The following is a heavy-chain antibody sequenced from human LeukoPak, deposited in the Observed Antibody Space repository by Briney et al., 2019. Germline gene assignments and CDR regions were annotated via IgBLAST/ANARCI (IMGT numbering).Heavy chain of an antibody. CDR1: GYTFTSYA. CDR2: INAGNGNT. CDR3: ARMVRGVGCWFDP. V-gene: IGHV1-3*01. Sequence: ASVKVSCKASGYTFTSYAMHWVRKAPGQRLEWMGWINAGNGNTKYSQKFQGRVTITRDTSASTAYMELSSLRSEDTAVYYCARMVRGVGCWFDPWGQGTLVTVSS. D-gene: IGHD3-10*01. J-gene: IGHJ5*02.